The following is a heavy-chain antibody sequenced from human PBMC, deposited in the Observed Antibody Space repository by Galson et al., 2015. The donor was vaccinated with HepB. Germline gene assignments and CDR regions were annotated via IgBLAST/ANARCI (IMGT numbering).Heavy chain of an antibody. CDR3: ARGGYYGSGSYYGSGPDAFDI. V-gene: IGHV4-30-2*01. J-gene: IGHJ3*02. Sequence: TLSLTCAVSGGSISSGGYSWSWIRQPPGKGLEWIGYIYHSGSTYYNPSLKSRVTISVDRSKNQFSLKLSSVTAADTAVYYCARGGYYGSGSYYGSGPDAFDIWGQGTMVTVSS. CDR2: IYHSGST. CDR1: GGSISSGGYS. D-gene: IGHD3-10*01.